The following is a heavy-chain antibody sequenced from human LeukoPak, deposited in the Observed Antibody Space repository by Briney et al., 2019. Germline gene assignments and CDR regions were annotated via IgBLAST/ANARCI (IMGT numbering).Heavy chain of an antibody. J-gene: IGHJ4*02. V-gene: IGHV4-39*01. D-gene: IGHD3-10*01. CDR2: IYYSGST. CDR1: GGSISSTSYY. CDR3: ARQASVRFGELLRNPINY. Sequence: PSETLSLTCTVSGGSISSTSYYWGGIRQPPGKGLEWIGSIYYSGSTYYNPSLKSRVSISVDTSKNQFSLRLSSVTAADTAVYYCARQASVRFGELLRNPINYWGQGTLVTVSS.